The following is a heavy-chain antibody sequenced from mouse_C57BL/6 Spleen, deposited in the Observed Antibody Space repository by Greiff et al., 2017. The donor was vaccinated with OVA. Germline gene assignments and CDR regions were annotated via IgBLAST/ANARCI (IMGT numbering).Heavy chain of an antibody. Sequence: QVQLKQPGAELVKPGASVKMSCKASGYTFTSYWITWVKQRPGQGLEWIGDIYPGSGSTNYNEKFKSKATLTVDTSSSTAYMQLSSLTSEDSAVYYCAREEGIYDYDFAYWGQGTLVTVSA. D-gene: IGHD2-4*01. J-gene: IGHJ3*01. CDR1: GYTFTSYW. V-gene: IGHV1-55*01. CDR3: AREEGIYDYDFAY. CDR2: IYPGSGST.